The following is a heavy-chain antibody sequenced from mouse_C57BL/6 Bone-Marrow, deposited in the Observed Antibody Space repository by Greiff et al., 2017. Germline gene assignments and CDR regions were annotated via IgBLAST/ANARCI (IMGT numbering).Heavy chain of an antibody. D-gene: IGHD2-2*01. CDR1: GYTFTDYE. CDR2: IDPETGGT. CDR3: TDGYDYFDY. J-gene: IGHJ2*01. Sequence: VHLVESGAELVRPGASVTLSCKASGYTFTDYEMHWVKQTPVHGLEWIGAIDPETGGTAYNQKFKGKAILTADKSSSTAYMELRSLTSEDSAVYYCTDGYDYFDYWGQGTTLTVSS. V-gene: IGHV1-15*01.